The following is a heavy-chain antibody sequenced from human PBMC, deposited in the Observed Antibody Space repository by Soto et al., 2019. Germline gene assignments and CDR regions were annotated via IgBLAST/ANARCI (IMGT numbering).Heavy chain of an antibody. J-gene: IGHJ3*02. CDR3: ARRGSEVTTGGGALDM. CDR1: RFRFSDYT. V-gene: IGHV3-21*01. D-gene: IGHD4-17*01. CDR2: ISIISTYI. Sequence: EVEWVESGGGLVKPGGSLRLSCLASRFRFSDYTMTWVRQAPGKGLECVSSISIISTYIYYGDSVKGRFTSSKDNAKNSLYLQMNSMRVEDTAVYYCARRGSEVTTGGGALDMWGQGTMVTVSS.